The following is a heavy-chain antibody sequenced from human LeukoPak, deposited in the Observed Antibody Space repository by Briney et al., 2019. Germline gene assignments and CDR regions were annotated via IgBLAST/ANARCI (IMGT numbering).Heavy chain of an antibody. Sequence: ASVKVSCKASGYTFTSYAMHWVRQAPGQRLEWMGWINAGNGNTKYSQKFQGRVTITRDTSASTAYMELSSLRSEDTAVYYCAREGYCSGGSCYINWFDPWGQETLVTVSS. D-gene: IGHD2-15*01. J-gene: IGHJ5*02. V-gene: IGHV1-3*01. CDR3: AREGYCSGGSCYINWFDP. CDR1: GYTFTSYA. CDR2: INAGNGNT.